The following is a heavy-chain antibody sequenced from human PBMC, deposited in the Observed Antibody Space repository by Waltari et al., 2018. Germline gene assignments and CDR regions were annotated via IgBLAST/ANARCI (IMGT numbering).Heavy chain of an antibody. CDR1: GGSISSYY. D-gene: IGHD6-19*01. V-gene: IGHV4-59*01. CDR2: IYYSGST. Sequence: QVQLQESGPGLVKPSETLSLTCTVSGGSISSYYWSWIRQPPGKGLEWIGYIYYSGSTNYNPSLKSRVTISVDTSKNQFSLKLSSVTAADTAVYYCARGRPYDSGYSSGWYYDSDAFDIWGQGTMVTVSS. J-gene: IGHJ3*02. CDR3: ARGRPYDSGYSSGWYYDSDAFDI.